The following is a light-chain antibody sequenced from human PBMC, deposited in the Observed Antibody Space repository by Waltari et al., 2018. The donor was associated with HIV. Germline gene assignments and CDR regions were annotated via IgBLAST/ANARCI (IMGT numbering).Light chain of an antibody. CDR2: RAS. J-gene: IGKJ1*01. CDR1: QSIATW. CDR3: QQDNTSSPWT. V-gene: IGKV1-5*03. Sequence: DIQMTQSPSTLPACVGDRITITCRASQSIATWLAWYQQKPGKAPKLLIYRASSLETGVPSRFSGSGSGTEFTLTISSLQPEDFATYYCQQDNTSSPWTFGQGTKVDI.